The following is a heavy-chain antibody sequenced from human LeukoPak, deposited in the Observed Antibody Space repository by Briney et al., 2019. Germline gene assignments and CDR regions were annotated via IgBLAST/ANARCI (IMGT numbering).Heavy chain of an antibody. CDR2: IIPIFGTA. Sequence: GSSVKVSCKASGGTFSSYAISWVRQAPGQGLEWMGGIIPIFGTANYAQKFQGRVTITADESTSTAYMELSSLRSEDTAVYYCARNSYAIAAAGLPDYWGQGTLVTVSS. J-gene: IGHJ4*02. V-gene: IGHV1-69*01. D-gene: IGHD6-13*01. CDR1: GGTFSSYA. CDR3: ARNSYAIAAAGLPDY.